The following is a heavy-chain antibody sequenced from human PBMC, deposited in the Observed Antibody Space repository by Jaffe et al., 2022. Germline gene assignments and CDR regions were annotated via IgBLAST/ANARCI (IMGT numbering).Heavy chain of an antibody. Sequence: QVQLVESGGGVVQPGGSLRLSCAASGFTFSSYGMHWVRQAPGKGLEWVAFIRYDGSNKYYADSVKGRFTISRDNSKNTLYLQMNSLRAEDTAVYYCAKDSTPTGGWFDPWGQGTLVTVSS. CDR2: IRYDGSNK. CDR3: AKDSTPTGGWFDP. CDR1: GFTFSSYG. D-gene: IGHD4-4*01. V-gene: IGHV3-30*02. J-gene: IGHJ5*02.